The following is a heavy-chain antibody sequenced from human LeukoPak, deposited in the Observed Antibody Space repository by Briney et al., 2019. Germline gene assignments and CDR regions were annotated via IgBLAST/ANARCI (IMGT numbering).Heavy chain of an antibody. V-gene: IGHV1-2*02. J-gene: IGHJ4*02. CDR1: GYTFTGYY. Sequence: ASVTVSCKASGYTFTGYYMHWVRQAPGQGLEWMGWINPNSGDTNSAQKFQDRVTMTRDTSISTAYKELSRLRFDDTAVYYCARGSLRYFDYWGQGTLVTVSS. CDR2: INPNSGDT. D-gene: IGHD3-10*01. CDR3: ARGSLRYFDY.